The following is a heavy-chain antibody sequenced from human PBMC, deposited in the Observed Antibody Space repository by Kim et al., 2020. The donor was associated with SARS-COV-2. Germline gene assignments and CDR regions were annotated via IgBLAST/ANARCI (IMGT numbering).Heavy chain of an antibody. V-gene: IGHV3-74*03. D-gene: IGHD2-21*01. J-gene: IGHJ6*02. CDR3: VRGHSYPMGV. Sequence: TYAASVRGRFTISRGVTKNTVYLQMSSLRVEDTAVYYCVRGHSYPMGVWGPGTTVTVSS.